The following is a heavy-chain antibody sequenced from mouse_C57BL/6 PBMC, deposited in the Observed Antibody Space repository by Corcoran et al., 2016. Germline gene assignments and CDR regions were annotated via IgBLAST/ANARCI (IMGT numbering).Heavy chain of an antibody. CDR2: ISYDGSN. Sequence: DVQLQESGPGLVKPSQSLSLTCSVTGYSITSGYYWNWIRQFPGNKLEWMGYISYDGSNNYNPSLKNRISITRDTSKNQFFLTLNSVTTEDTATYYCARDGTYWGQGTVVTVSA. D-gene: IGHD4-1*01. J-gene: IGHJ3*01. CDR3: ARDGTY. V-gene: IGHV3-6*01. CDR1: GYSITSGYY.